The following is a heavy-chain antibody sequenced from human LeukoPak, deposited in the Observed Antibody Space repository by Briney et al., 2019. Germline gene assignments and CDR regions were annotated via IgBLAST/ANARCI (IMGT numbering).Heavy chain of an antibody. CDR2: ISGSGGST. Sequence: GGSLRLSCAASGFTFSSYAMSWVRQAPGKGLEWVSAISGSGGSTYYADSVKGRFTNSRDNSKNTLYLQMNSLRAEDTAVYYCAKASGYSGYDLYYFDYWGQGTLVTVSS. J-gene: IGHJ4*02. V-gene: IGHV3-23*01. CDR1: GFTFSSYA. CDR3: AKASGYSGYDLYYFDY. D-gene: IGHD5-12*01.